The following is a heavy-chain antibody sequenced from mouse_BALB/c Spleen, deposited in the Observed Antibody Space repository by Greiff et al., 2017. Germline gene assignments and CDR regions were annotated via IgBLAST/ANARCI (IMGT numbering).Heavy chain of an antibody. J-gene: IGHJ1*01. Sequence: EVMLVESGGGLVKPGGSLKLSCAASGFTFSSYAMSWVRQTPEKRLEWVASISSGGSTYYQDSVMGRCTISRDNARNNLYLQMSSLRSEDTAMYYYARGDYGSSSHWYFDVWGAGTTVTVSS. CDR3: ARGDYGSSSHWYFDV. CDR2: ISSGGST. D-gene: IGHD1-1*01. V-gene: IGHV5-6-5*01. CDR1: GFTFSSYA.